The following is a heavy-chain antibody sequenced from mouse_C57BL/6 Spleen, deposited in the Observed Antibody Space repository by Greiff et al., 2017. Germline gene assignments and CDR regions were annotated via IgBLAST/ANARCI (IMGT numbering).Heavy chain of an antibody. CDR3: ARKTAQATGFGY. D-gene: IGHD3-2*02. V-gene: IGHV1-72*01. Sequence: QVQLQQPGAELVKPGASVKLSCKASGYTFTSYWMHWVKQRPGRGLEWIGRIDPNSGGTKYNEKFKSKATLTVDKPSSTAYMQRSSLTSEDSAVYYCARKTAQATGFGYWGQGTTLTVSS. CDR2: IDPNSGGT. CDR1: GYTFTSYW. J-gene: IGHJ2*01.